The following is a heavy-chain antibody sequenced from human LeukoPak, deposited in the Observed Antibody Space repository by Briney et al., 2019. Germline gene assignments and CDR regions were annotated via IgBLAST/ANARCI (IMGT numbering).Heavy chain of an antibody. CDR2: IGSSGSPT. Sequence: GGSLRLSCAASGFAFSSYNMNWVRQAPGKGLEWISYIGSSGSPTHYADSVGGRFAISRDNAKNSLYLQMNSLRDEDTAVYFCARRPYSDTSGRLSDVWGQGTTVTVPS. V-gene: IGHV3-48*02. CDR1: GFAFSSYN. CDR3: ARRPYSDTSGRLSDV. J-gene: IGHJ6*02. D-gene: IGHD3-22*01.